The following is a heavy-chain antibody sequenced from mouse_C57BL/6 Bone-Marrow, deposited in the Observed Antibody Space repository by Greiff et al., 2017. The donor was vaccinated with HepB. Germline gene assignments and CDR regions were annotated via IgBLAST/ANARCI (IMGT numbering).Heavy chain of an antibody. J-gene: IGHJ4*01. CDR1: GFTFSDFY. CDR3: ARDASSSHGYYAMDY. D-gene: IGHD1-1*01. Sequence: EVNVVESGGGLVQSGRSLRLSCATSGFTFSDFYMEWVRQAPGKGLEWIAASRNKANDYTTEYSASVKGRFIVSRDTSQSILYLQMNALRAEDTAIYYCARDASSSHGYYAMDYWGQGTSVTVSS. V-gene: IGHV7-1*01. CDR2: SRNKANDYTT.